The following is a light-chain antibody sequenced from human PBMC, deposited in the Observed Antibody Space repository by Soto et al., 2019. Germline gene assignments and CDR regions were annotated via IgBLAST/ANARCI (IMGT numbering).Light chain of an antibody. J-gene: IGKJ2*01. CDR1: QSVTNSY. Sequence: ENVLTQSPGTLSLSPGERATLSCRASQSVTNSYLAWYQQKPGQAPRLLIYGASSRATGIPDRFSGSGSGTDFTLTSSRLEPEDFAVYYCQQYGSSLYTFGQGTKLEIK. CDR3: QQYGSSLYT. CDR2: GAS. V-gene: IGKV3-20*01.